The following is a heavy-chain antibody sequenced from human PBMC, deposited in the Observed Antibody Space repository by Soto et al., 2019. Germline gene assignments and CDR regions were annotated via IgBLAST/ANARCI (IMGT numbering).Heavy chain of an antibody. D-gene: IGHD2-15*01. CDR2: INKDGSEK. CDR3: VIDRRVDPWFDY. V-gene: IGHV3-7*03. J-gene: IGHJ4*02. Sequence: VQLVQSGAEVKKPGASVKVSCRPSGYTFNHFWMSWVRQAPGRGLEWVANINKDGSEKYYVDSVKGRFTISRDNAKNSLYLQMDGLRAEDAAIYYCVIDRRVDPWFDYWGQGTLVTVPS. CDR1: GYTFNHFW.